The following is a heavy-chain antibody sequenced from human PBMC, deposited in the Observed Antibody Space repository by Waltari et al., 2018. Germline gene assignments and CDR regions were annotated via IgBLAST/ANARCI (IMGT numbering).Heavy chain of an antibody. V-gene: IGHV3-48*03. J-gene: IGHJ5*02. CDR3: ARRDDYGDDPFWT. CDR2: IRSSGSTS. D-gene: IGHD4-17*01. Sequence: EEHLVESGGGLVQPGGSLRLSCAASGFIFSNYEMNWIRQAPGKGLEWVSYIRSSGSTSYYADSAKGRFTISRDNAKNSLYLQMNSLRAEDTAVYYCARRDDYGDDPFWTWGQGTLVTVSS. CDR1: GFIFSNYE.